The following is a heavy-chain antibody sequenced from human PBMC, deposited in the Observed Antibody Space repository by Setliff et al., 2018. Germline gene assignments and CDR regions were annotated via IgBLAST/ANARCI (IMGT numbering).Heavy chain of an antibody. CDR2: INPNSGGT. Sequence: ASVKVSCKASGYTFTGYYMHWVRQAPGQGLEWMGWINPNSGGTNDAQKFQGRVTMTRDTSISTAYMELSRLRSDDTAVYYCARDQTGDGVRFDYWGQGTLVTVSS. V-gene: IGHV1-2*02. J-gene: IGHJ4*02. CDR1: GYTFTGYY. CDR3: ARDQTGDGVRFDY. D-gene: IGHD7-27*01.